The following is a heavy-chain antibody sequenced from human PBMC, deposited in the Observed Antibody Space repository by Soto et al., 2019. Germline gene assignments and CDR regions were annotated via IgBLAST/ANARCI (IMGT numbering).Heavy chain of an antibody. CDR2: IGTAGDT. J-gene: IGHJ6*02. D-gene: IGHD5-18*01. Sequence: GGSLRLSCTASGFIFSRYDMHWVRQSTGKGLEWVAAIGTAGDTHYPDSVKGRFTISRENAENAVYLQMDSLRAGDTAVYYCARVPGGYTYGFYGMDVWGQGTTVTVSS. CDR1: GFIFSRYD. CDR3: ARVPGGYTYGFYGMDV. V-gene: IGHV3-13*01.